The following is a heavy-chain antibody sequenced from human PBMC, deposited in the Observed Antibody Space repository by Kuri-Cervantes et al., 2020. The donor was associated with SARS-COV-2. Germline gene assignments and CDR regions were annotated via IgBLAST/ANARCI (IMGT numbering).Heavy chain of an antibody. Sequence: ASVKVSCKASGYTFSSHAISWARQAPGQGLEWMGIINPSGGSTSYAQKFQGRVTMTRDTSTSTVYMELSSLRSEDTAVYYCARGQRYCSSTSCYTGVQYYYYYYGMDVWGQGTTVTVSS. CDR2: INPSGGST. CDR3: ARGQRYCSSTSCYTGVQYYYYYYGMDV. D-gene: IGHD2-2*02. CDR1: GYTFSSHA. J-gene: IGHJ6*02. V-gene: IGHV1-46*01.